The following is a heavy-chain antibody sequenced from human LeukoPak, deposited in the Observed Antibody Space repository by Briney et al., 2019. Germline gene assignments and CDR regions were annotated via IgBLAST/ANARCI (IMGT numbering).Heavy chain of an antibody. CDR1: GFTFDDYA. V-gene: IGHV3-9*03. D-gene: IGHD4-23*01. Sequence: GGSLRLSCAASGFTFDDYAMHWVRQAPGKGLEWVSGISWNSGSIGYADSVKGRFTISRDNAKNSLCLQMNSLRAEDMALYYCAKMGGGNSEAFDIWGQGTMVTVSS. CDR3: AKMGGGNSEAFDI. J-gene: IGHJ3*02. CDR2: ISWNSGSI.